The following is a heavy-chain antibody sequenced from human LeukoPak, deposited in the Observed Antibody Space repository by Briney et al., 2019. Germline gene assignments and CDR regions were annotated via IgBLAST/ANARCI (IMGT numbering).Heavy chain of an antibody. J-gene: IGHJ4*02. D-gene: IGHD6-19*01. Sequence: GGSLRLSCAASGFTVSSNYMSWVRQAPGKGLEWVSVISPGGTTYCADSVKGRFTISRDNVRNMLYLQMNSLRVEDTAVYYCATDHWLVMGGLGWGQGTLVTVSS. CDR1: GFTVSSNY. CDR2: ISPGGTT. CDR3: ATDHWLVMGGLG. V-gene: IGHV3-53*01.